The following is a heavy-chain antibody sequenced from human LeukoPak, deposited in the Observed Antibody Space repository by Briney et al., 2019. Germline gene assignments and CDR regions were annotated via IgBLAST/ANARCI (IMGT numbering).Heavy chain of an antibody. J-gene: IGHJ4*02. CDR3: TTNQIMIREYYFDY. CDR2: IWYDGSNK. CDR1: GFTFKTHG. V-gene: IGHV3-33*01. D-gene: IGHD3-16*01. Sequence: GGSLRLSCTASGFTFKTHGMHWVRQAPGKGLEWVAVIWYDGSNKYYADSVKGRFTISRDNSKNTLYLQMNSLRAEDTAVYYCTTNQIMIREYYFDYWGQGTLVTVSS.